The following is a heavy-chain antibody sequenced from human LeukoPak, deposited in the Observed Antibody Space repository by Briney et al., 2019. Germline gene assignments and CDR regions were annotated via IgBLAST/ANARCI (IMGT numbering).Heavy chain of an antibody. Sequence: GGSLRLSCVGSGFTFSTYWMTWVRQAPGMGLEWVANIKQDGSERSYVDSVKGRFTISRDNAKNSLYLQMNSLRAEDTAVYYCARGTLLYSYSYYMDVWGKGTTVTISS. D-gene: IGHD3-10*01. CDR1: GFTFSTYW. V-gene: IGHV3-7*01. J-gene: IGHJ6*03. CDR2: IKQDGSER. CDR3: ARGTLLYSYSYYMDV.